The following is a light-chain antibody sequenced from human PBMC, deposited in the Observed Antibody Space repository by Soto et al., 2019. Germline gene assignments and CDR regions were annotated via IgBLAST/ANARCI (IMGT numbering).Light chain of an antibody. CDR3: QRGSNGLFA. CDR2: DAS. V-gene: IGKV3-11*01. J-gene: IGKJ3*01. Sequence: EIVLTQSPATLSLSPGERATLSCRASQSVSSNLAWYQQKPGQAPRLLIYDASNRATGIPARFSGSGSGTDFTITIRSLEPEDVSVYYCQRGSNGLFAFGPGTRVVVK. CDR1: QSVSSN.